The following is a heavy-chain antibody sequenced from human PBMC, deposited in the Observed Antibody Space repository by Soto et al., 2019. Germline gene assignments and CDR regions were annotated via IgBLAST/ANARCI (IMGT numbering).Heavy chain of an antibody. Sequence: QVQLVQSGAEVKKPGSSVKVSCQASGGTFSSYAISWVRQAPGQGLEWMGGLIPIFGTANYAQKVQGRVTLPPHDATSTAYMELSSLRFECTAQYYCARGEGAYGFSSGYFGYWCQGPLVTGCS. CDR3: ARGEGAYGFSSGYFGY. D-gene: IGHD3-3*01. J-gene: IGHJ4*02. CDR1: GGTFSSYA. CDR2: LIPIFGTA. V-gene: IGHV1-69*01.